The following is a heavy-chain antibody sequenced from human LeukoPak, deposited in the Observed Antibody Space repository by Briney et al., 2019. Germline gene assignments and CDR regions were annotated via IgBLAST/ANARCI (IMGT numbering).Heavy chain of an antibody. CDR1: GGSISSSSYY. CDR2: IYTSGST. J-gene: IGHJ5*02. V-gene: IGHV4-39*07. Sequence: SETLSLTCTVSGGSISSSSYYWGWIRQPPGKGLEWIGRIYTSGSTNYNPSLKSRVTMSVDTSKNQFSLKLSSVTAADTAVYYCARDMVRGVSLNWFDPWGQGTLVTVSS. D-gene: IGHD3-10*01. CDR3: ARDMVRGVSLNWFDP.